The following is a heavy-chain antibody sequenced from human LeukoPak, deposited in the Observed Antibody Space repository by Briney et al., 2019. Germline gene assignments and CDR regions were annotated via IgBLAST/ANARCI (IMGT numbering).Heavy chain of an antibody. CDR2: ISYDGGNK. J-gene: IGHJ4*02. CDR1: GFTFSSYA. CDR3: AREVEGICY. D-gene: IGHD6-13*01. Sequence: GGSLRLSCAASGFTFSSYAMHWVRQAPGKGLEWVALISYDGGNKYYADSVKGRFTVSRDNSKNTLYLQMNSLRTEDTAVYYCAREVEGICYWGQGTLVTVSS. V-gene: IGHV3-30-3*01.